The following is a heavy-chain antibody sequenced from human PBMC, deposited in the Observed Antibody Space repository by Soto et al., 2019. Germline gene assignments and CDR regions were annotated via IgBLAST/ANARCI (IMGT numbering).Heavy chain of an antibody. Sequence: GALRLSGAASVFTFGNYWMHWVRQAPGKGLVWVSRISDYGRINYADSVKDRFIISRDDARSELYLQLNDLRVEDTATYYCARGGLEPFDHWGQGAPVSVS. J-gene: IGHJ4*02. V-gene: IGHV3-74*01. CDR3: ARGGLEPFDH. CDR2: ISDYGRI. D-gene: IGHD1-1*01. CDR1: VFTFGNYW.